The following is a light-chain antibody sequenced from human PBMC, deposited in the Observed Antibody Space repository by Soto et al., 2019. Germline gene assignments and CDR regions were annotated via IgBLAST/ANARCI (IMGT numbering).Light chain of an antibody. CDR1: QSLLHRNGYNY. Sequence: DIVMTQSPLSLPVTPGEPASISCRSSQSLLHRNGYNYLDWYLQKPGQSPQLLIYLGSNRASGVPDRFRGSGSGTDCTLKISRVEAEDVATCYCKHYNSYSEAFGQGTKV. V-gene: IGKV2-28*01. CDR2: LGS. CDR3: KHYNSYSEA. J-gene: IGKJ1*01.